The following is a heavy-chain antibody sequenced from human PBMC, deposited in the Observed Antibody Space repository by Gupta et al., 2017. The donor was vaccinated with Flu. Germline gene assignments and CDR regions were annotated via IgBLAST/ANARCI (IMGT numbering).Heavy chain of an antibody. Sequence: EVQLVESGGGLVQPGRSLRLSCAASGFTFDDYAMPWVRQAPGKGLKWVSGISWNSGSIGYADSVKGRFTISRDNAKNSLYLQMNSLRAEDTALYYCAKAINWNYVNMVFDYWGQGTLVTVSS. V-gene: IGHV3-9*01. CDR2: ISWNSGSI. D-gene: IGHD1-7*01. CDR3: AKAINWNYVNMVFDY. CDR1: GFTFDDYA. J-gene: IGHJ4*02.